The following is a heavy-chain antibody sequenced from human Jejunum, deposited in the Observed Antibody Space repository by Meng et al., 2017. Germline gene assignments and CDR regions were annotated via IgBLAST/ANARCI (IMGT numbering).Heavy chain of an antibody. CDR2: IYSGGST. Sequence: GESLKISCAASGFTVSSNYMSWVRQAPGKGLEYVSVIYSGGSTYYADSVKGRFTISRDNSENTLYLQMKSLRAEDTAVYYCARDAYDDSSVGTFQHWGQGTLVTVSS. V-gene: IGHV3-66*02. J-gene: IGHJ1*01. CDR1: GFTVSSNY. D-gene: IGHD3-22*01. CDR3: ARDAYDDSSVGTFQH.